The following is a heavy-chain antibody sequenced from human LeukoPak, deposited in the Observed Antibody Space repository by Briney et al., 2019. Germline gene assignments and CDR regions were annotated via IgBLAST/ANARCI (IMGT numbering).Heavy chain of an antibody. CDR1: GGSFSGYY. CDR2: INHSGST. D-gene: IGHD3-10*01. J-gene: IGHJ4*02. V-gene: IGHV4-34*01. Sequence: KPSETLSLTCAVYGGSFSGYYWSWIRQPPGKGLEWIGEINHSGSTNYNPSLKSRVTISVDTSKNQFSLKLSSVTAADTAVYYCARGWAYYYGSGRKKALDYWGQGTLVTVSS. CDR3: ARGWAYYYGSGRKKALDY.